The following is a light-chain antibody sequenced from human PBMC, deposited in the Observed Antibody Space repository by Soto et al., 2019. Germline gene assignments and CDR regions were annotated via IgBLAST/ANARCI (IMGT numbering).Light chain of an antibody. CDR3: QRYE. CDR1: ESISREY. V-gene: IGKV3-20*01. Sequence: PGETGTLSCRTSESISREYLAWYHQRPGQAPRLLIYGASSRATGVPDRFSGSGSGTDFTLNITRLEPEDCAVYYCQRYEFGVGTKVDIK. CDR2: GAS. J-gene: IGKJ4*02.